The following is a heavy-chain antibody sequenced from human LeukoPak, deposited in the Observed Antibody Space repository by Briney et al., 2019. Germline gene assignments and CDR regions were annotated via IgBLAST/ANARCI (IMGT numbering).Heavy chain of an antibody. CDR3: ARVWYSSSSRFDP. CDR1: GFTFSSYW. CDR2: INSDGSST. V-gene: IGHV3-74*01. Sequence: GSLILSCAASGFTFSSYWMHWVGQAPGKGLVWVSRINSDGSSTSYADSVKGRFTISRDNAKNTLYLQVNSLRAEDTAVYYCARVWYSSSSRFDPWGQGTLVTVSS. D-gene: IGHD6-6*01. J-gene: IGHJ5*02.